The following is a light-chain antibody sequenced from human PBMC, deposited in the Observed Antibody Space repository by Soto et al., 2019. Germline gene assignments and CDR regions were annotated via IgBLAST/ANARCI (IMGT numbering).Light chain of an antibody. J-gene: IGKJ5*01. V-gene: IGKV3-11*01. CDR1: QSVSSY. Sequence: EIVLTQSPATLSLSPGERATLSCRASQSVSSYLAWYQQKPGQAPRLLIYDASNRATGIPARFSGSGSGTDCTLTIRSLEPEDFEVYYCQQRSNWPLITFGQGTRLEIQ. CDR2: DAS. CDR3: QQRSNWPLIT.